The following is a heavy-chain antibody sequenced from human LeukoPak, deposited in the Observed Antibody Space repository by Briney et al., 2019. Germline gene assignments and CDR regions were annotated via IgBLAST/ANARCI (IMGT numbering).Heavy chain of an antibody. V-gene: IGHV4-31*03. CDR3: ARDRGSSWYGTFDY. D-gene: IGHD6-13*01. J-gene: IGHJ4*02. Sequence: SETLSLTCTVSGGSISSGGYYWSWIRQHPGKGLEWIGYIYYSGSTYYNPSLKSRVTISVDTSRNQFSLKLSSVTAADTAVYYCARDRGSSWYGTFDYWGRGTLVTVSS. CDR2: IYYSGST. CDR1: GGSISSGGYY.